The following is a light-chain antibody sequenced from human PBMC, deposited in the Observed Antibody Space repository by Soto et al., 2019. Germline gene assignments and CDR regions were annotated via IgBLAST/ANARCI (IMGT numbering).Light chain of an antibody. V-gene: IGKV1-39*01. CDR3: LQTYSSSVFT. Sequence: DIQMTQSPSSLSASVGDRVTITCRASQTIINYLNWYQQKPGKAPKLLIYAASTLQSGVPSRFSGSGSGTDFTLSIGSLQPEDFATYYCLQTYSSSVFTFGLGTKLESK. J-gene: IGKJ2*01. CDR1: QTIINY. CDR2: AAS.